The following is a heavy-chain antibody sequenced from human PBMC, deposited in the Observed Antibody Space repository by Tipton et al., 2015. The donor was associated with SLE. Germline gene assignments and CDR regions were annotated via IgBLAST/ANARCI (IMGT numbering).Heavy chain of an antibody. J-gene: IGHJ3*02. D-gene: IGHD6-25*01. CDR3: VRRSGAAAFDM. CDR1: SASTTRTRTD. V-gene: IGHV4-39*07. Sequence: TLSLTCTLSSASTTRTRTDGGWIRQPPGKGLEWIGSIYCSGRTYYNSSLKSRVTMSEDKSKSQLSLRLSSVTAADTAIYYCVRRSGAAAFDMWGQGTMVTVSS. CDR2: IYCSGRT.